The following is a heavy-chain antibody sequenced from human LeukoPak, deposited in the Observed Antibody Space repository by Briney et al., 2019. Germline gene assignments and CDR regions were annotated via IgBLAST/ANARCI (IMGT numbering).Heavy chain of an antibody. V-gene: IGHV3-23*01. J-gene: IGHJ5*02. CDR2: ISGSGGST. CDR1: GFTFSSYG. D-gene: IGHD2-15*01. CDR3: ARDRGGWDIVVVVAATRVDNWFDP. Sequence: AGGTLRLSCAASGFTFSSYGMSWVRQAPGKGLEWVSAISGSGGSTYYADSVKGRFTISRDNSKNTLYLQMNSLRAEDTAVYYCARDRGGWDIVVVVAATRVDNWFDPWGQGTLVTVSS.